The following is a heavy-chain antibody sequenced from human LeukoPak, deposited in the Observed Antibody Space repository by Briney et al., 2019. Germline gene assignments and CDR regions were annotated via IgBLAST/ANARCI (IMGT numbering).Heavy chain of an antibody. CDR2: IKQDGSQK. J-gene: IGHJ4*02. D-gene: IGHD4-17*01. CDR1: GFSFSSYW. V-gene: IGHV3-7*01. CDR3: ARTTVTTLDY. Sequence: GGSLRLSCAASGFSFSSYWMSWARQAPGKGLEWVAKIKQDGSQKYYLDSAKGRFTISRDNSKNTLYLQMNSLRAEDTAVYYCARTTVTTLDYWGQGTLATVSS.